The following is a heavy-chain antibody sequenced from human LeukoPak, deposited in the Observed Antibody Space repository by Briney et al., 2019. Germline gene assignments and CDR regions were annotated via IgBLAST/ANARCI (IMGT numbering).Heavy chain of an antibody. CDR3: VKDGDDSGWNYFDY. J-gene: IGHJ4*02. V-gene: IGHV3-23*01. CDR2: ISGSGGGT. Sequence: PGGSLRLSCAASGFTFSGYAVSWGRQAPEKGLEWVSTISGSGGGTYYADSVKGRFTISRDDSKNTLYLQMNSLRAEDTAVYYCVKDGDDSGWNYFDYWGQGTLVTVSS. CDR1: GFTFSGYA. D-gene: IGHD6-19*01.